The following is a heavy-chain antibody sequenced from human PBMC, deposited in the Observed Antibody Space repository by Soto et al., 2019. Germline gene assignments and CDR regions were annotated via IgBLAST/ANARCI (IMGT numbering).Heavy chain of an antibody. CDR1: GFTFSSYS. V-gene: IGHV3-30-3*01. Sequence: LRLSCAASGFTFSSYSMHWVRQAPGKGLEWVAAMSYDGNSKYFADSVKGRFTISRDNSKNTLSLQMNSLGTEDSAVYYCARGRTVRDHDDFDCWGQGTLVTVSS. J-gene: IGHJ4*02. CDR2: MSYDGNSK. D-gene: IGHD2-21*01. CDR3: ARGRTVRDHDDFDC.